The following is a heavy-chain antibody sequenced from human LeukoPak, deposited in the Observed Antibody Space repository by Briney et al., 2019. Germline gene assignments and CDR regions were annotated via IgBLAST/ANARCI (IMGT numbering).Heavy chain of an antibody. J-gene: IGHJ4*02. Sequence: SGGSLRLSCAASGFTFSNYWMHWVRQAPGKGLVWVSRINSDGINTSYADSVKGRFTISRDNAKNSLYLQMNSLRAEDMALYYCAKDMGSFYDRSGYYDYWGQGTLVTVSS. CDR1: GFTFSNYW. CDR3: AKDMGSFYDRSGYYDY. V-gene: IGHV3-74*01. D-gene: IGHD3-22*01. CDR2: INSDGINT.